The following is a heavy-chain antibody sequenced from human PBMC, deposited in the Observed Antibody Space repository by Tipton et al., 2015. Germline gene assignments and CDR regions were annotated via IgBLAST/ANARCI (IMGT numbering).Heavy chain of an antibody. CDR3: ARSYDDAFDI. CDR1: GYTFTSYP. CDR2: INPSGSST. V-gene: IGHV1-46*01. D-gene: IGHD5-18*01. Sequence: QSGPEVKKPGASVKVSCKASGYTFTSYPMHWVRQAPGQGLEWMGIINPSGSSTNFAQKFQGRVTMTWDTSTSTVYMDLSSLRSEDTAVYYCARSYDDAFDIWGQGTMVTVSS. J-gene: IGHJ3*02.